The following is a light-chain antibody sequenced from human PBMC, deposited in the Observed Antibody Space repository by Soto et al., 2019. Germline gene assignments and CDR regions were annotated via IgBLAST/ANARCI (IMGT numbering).Light chain of an antibody. CDR3: SSLTTSFTYV. V-gene: IGLV2-14*01. CDR2: EVS. Sequence: QSALTQPASVSGSPGQSVAISCTGTSSDVGAYNYVSWYQQHPGKAPKLLLSEVSNRPSGVSDRFSGSKSGNTASLTISGLQAEDAADYYCSSLTTSFTYVFGTGTRSPS. J-gene: IGLJ1*01. CDR1: SSDVGAYNY.